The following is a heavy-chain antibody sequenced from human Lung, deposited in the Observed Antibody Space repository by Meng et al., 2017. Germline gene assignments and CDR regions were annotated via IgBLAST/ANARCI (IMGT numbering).Heavy chain of an antibody. Sequence: VELVEAGGGVVQPGGSLRLSWAASGFTFNTYAMHWVRQAPGKGLEWVSLMSFDGAQIYYSDSVRGRFTISRDNSKNTLYLQMNSLRAEDTAVYYCARDKPPNDVWGRGTLVTVSS. J-gene: IGHJ2*01. CDR1: GFTFNTYA. CDR2: MSFDGAQI. V-gene: IGHV3-30*01. CDR3: ARDKPPNDV.